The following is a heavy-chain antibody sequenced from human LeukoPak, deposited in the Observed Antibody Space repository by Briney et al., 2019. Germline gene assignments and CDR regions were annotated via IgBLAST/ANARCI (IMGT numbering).Heavy chain of an antibody. V-gene: IGHV3-7*01. CDR2: IKLDVSET. D-gene: IGHD3-10*01. CDR1: GYTFSSYW. CDR3: ARKGNAFDF. Sequence: GGSLRLSCAASGYTFSSYWMTWVRQAPGKGLEWVANIKLDVSETYYVDSVRGRFTIPRDNTKNSLYLQMDSLRAEDTAVYYCARKGNAFDFWGQGTMVTVSS. J-gene: IGHJ3*01.